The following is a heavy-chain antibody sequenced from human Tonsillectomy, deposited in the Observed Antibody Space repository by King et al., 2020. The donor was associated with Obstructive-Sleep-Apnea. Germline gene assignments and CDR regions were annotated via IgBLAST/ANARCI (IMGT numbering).Heavy chain of an antibody. D-gene: IGHD6-13*01. CDR1: GFTFSSYA. CDR2: ISYDGSNK. Sequence: VQLVESGGGVVQPGRSLRLSCAASGFTFSSYAMHWVRQAPGKGLEWVAVISYDGSNKYYADSVKGRFTISRDNSKNTLYLQMNSLRAEDTAVYYCARDPTSIAAAGTTLLFDYWGQGTLVTVSS. J-gene: IGHJ4*02. CDR3: ARDPTSIAAAGTTLLFDY. V-gene: IGHV3-30-3*01.